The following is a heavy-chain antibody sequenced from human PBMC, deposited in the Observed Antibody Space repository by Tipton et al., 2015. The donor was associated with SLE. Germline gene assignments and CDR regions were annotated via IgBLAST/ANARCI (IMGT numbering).Heavy chain of an antibody. J-gene: IGHJ1*01. CDR2: IYTSGST. Sequence: TLSLTCTVSGGSISRYYWSWIRQPAGQGLEWIGRIYTSGSTNYNPSLKSRVTISVDTSKNQFSLKLSSVTAADTAVYYCARDRGQQLQRGYFQHWGQGTLVTVSS. CDR1: GGSISRYY. CDR3: ARDRGQQLQRGYFQH. V-gene: IGHV4-4*07. D-gene: IGHD6-13*01.